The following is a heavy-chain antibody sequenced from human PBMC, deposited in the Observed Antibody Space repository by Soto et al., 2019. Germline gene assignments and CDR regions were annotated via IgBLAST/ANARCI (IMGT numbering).Heavy chain of an antibody. CDR3: ARGYFWSGYTWFDP. V-gene: IGHV1-2*04. D-gene: IGHD3-3*01. Sequence: GASVKVSCKASGYTFTGYYMHWVRQAPGQGLEWMGWINPNSGGTNYAQKFQGWVTMTRDTSISTAYMELSRLRSDDTAVYYCARGYFWSGYTWFDPWGQGTLVTVSS. CDR1: GYTFTGYY. CDR2: INPNSGGT. J-gene: IGHJ5*02.